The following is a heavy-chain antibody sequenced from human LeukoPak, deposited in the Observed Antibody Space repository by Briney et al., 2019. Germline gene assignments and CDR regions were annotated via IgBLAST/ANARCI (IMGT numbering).Heavy chain of an antibody. J-gene: IGHJ5*02. CDR1: GYTFTSYY. V-gene: IGHV1-46*01. Sequence: ASVTVSCKASGYTFTSYYMHWVRQAPGQGLEWMGIINPSGGSTSYAQKFQGRVTMTRDTSTSTVYMELSSLRSEDTAVYYCAREGRQIAVAGTDLSWGQGTLVTVSS. D-gene: IGHD6-19*01. CDR2: INPSGGST. CDR3: AREGRQIAVAGTDLS.